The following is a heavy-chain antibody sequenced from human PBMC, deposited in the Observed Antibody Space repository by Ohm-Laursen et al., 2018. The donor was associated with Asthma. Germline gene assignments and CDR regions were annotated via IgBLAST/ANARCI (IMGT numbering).Heavy chain of an antibody. V-gene: IGHV3-30-3*01. CDR2: MSYDGNNK. CDR1: GFNFSSSA. D-gene: IGHD3-3*01. Sequence: SLRLSCSASGFNFSSSAMHWVRQAPGKGLEWVAVMSYDGNNKYHADSVKGRFTISRDNSKNTLYLQMNSLRPDDTAVYYCARDVMEWYLPAFDFWGQGTLVTVSS. CDR3: ARDVMEWYLPAFDF. J-gene: IGHJ4*02.